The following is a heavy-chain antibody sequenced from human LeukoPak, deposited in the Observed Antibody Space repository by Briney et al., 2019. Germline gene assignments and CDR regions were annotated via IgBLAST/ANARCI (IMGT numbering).Heavy chain of an antibody. CDR3: ARDGEWPPYYMDV. Sequence: SETLSLTCTVYGGSIRSSRYYWGWIPQPPGKGLEWLGSIYYSGSTYYNPSLKSRVTISVDTSKNQFSLKLSSVTAADTAVYYCARDGEWPPYYMDVWGKGTTVTVSS. D-gene: IGHD3-10*01. J-gene: IGHJ6*03. V-gene: IGHV4-39*07. CDR2: IYYSGST. CDR1: GGSIRSSRYY.